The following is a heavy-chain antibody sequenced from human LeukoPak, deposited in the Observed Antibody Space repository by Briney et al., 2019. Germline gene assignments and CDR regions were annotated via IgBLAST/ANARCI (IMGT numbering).Heavy chain of an antibody. CDR1: GYSFTSYW. J-gene: IGHJ4*02. Sequence: KTGESLKISCKGSGYSFTSYWIGWVRQLPGKGLEWMGIIYPGDSDTRYSPSFQGQVTISADKSISTAYLQWSSLKASDTAMYYCARLGAPGIAAAGPHDYWGQGTLVTVSS. D-gene: IGHD6-13*01. V-gene: IGHV5-51*01. CDR3: ARLGAPGIAAAGPHDY. CDR2: IYPGDSDT.